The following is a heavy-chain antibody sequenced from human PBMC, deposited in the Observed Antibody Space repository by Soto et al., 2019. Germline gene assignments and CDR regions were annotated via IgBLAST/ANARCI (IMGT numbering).Heavy chain of an antibody. CDR1: GFSFINAW. D-gene: IGHD2-15*01. CDR2: VKGTGSGGTS. CDR3: TTAGGGVVAAHYFES. V-gene: IGHV3-15*01. J-gene: IGHJ4*02. Sequence: EVQLVETGGGLVEPGGSLRLSCAASGFSFINAWMHWVRQAPGKGLAWVGLVKGTGSGGTSDYAAPVRGRFTISRYDSKNTLYLRMNSLKIEDTARYYCTTAGGGVVAAHYFESCGQGTLVTVSS.